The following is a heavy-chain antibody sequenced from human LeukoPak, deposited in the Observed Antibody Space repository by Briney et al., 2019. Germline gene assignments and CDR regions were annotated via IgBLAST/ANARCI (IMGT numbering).Heavy chain of an antibody. J-gene: IGHJ4*02. CDR3: AKGSGFLFDY. D-gene: IGHD2-15*01. CDR2: IKQDGSEI. CDR1: GFTLSRSW. V-gene: IGHV3-7*01. Sequence: GGSLRLSCVASGFTLSRSWMTWARQAPGKGLEWVANIKQDGSEIHYLDSVKGRFTISRDNAKNSLYLQMNNLRAEDTAVYYCAKGSGFLFDYCGQGTLVTVSS.